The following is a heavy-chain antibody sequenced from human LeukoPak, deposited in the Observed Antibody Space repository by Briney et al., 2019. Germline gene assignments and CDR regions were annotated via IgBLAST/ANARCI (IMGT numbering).Heavy chain of an antibody. CDR3: AGRAPTKTIYSYGTFDY. CDR1: GYTFTGYY. D-gene: IGHD5-18*01. CDR2: INPSSGRT. V-gene: IGHV1-2*02. Sequence: ASVKVSCKASGYTFTGYYMHWVRQSPGQALEWMGWINPSSGRTNCAQKFQGRVTLTRDTSISTAYMELSRLRSDDTAVYSGAGRAPTKTIYSYGTFDYWGQGTLVTVSS. J-gene: IGHJ4*02.